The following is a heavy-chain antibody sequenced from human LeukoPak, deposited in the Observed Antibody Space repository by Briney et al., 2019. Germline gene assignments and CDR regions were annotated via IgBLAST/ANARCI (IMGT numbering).Heavy chain of an antibody. CDR3: ARGVRGHLDY. V-gene: IGHV4-30-2*01. CDR2: IYHSGST. CDR1: GGSISSGGYY. D-gene: IGHD2-2*01. J-gene: IGHJ4*02. Sequence: SQTLSLTCTVSGGSISSGGYYWSWIRQPPGKGLEWIGYIYHSGSTYYNPSLKSRVTISVDRSKNQFSLKLSSVTAADTAVYYCARGVRGHLDYWGQGTLVTVSS.